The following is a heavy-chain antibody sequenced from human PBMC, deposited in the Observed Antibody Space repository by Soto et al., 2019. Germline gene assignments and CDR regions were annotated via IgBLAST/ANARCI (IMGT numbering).Heavy chain of an antibody. CDR1: GFTFSSYA. J-gene: IGHJ6*02. CDR2: ISGSGGST. V-gene: IGHV3-23*01. Sequence: PGGSLRLSCAASGFTFSSYAMSWVRQAPGKGLEWVSAISGSGGSTYYADSVKGRFTISRDNSKNTLYLQMNSLRAEDTAVYYCAKGGTVTYYYGMDVWGQRTTVTVSS. D-gene: IGHD4-4*01. CDR3: AKGGTVTYYYGMDV.